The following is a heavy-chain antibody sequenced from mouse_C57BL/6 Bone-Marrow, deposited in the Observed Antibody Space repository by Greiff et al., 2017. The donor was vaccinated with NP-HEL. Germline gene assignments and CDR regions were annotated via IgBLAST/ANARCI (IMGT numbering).Heavy chain of an antibody. CDR3: ARNIGVTPYYYDMDY. CDR2: IYPRSGNT. D-gene: IGHD2-1*01. Sequence: QVQLQQSGAELARPGASVKLSCKASGYTFTSYGISWVKQRTGQGLEWIGEIYPRSGNTYYNEKFKGKATLTADKSSSTAYMELRSLTSEDSAVYFCARNIGVTPYYYDMDYWGQGTSVTVSS. V-gene: IGHV1-81*01. J-gene: IGHJ4*01. CDR1: GYTFTSYG.